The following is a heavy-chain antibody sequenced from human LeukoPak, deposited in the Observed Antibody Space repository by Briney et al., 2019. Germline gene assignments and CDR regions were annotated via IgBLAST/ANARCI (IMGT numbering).Heavy chain of an antibody. CDR3: ARQFVAAAGRAFDI. Sequence: PSETLSLTCTVSGVSISSYYWSWIRQPAGKGLEWIGRIHTSGSTNYNPSLKSRVTMSVDTSKNQFSLKLSSVTAADTAVYYCARQFVAAAGRAFDIWGQGTMVTVSS. CDR1: GVSISSYY. J-gene: IGHJ3*02. D-gene: IGHD6-13*01. V-gene: IGHV4-4*07. CDR2: IHTSGST.